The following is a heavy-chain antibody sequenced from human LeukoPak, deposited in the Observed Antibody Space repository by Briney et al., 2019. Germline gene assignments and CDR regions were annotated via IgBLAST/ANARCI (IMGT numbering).Heavy chain of an antibody. J-gene: IGHJ4*02. D-gene: IGHD3-10*01. CDR1: GFTFSSYG. CDR3: ARSHGSGSYYEDY. V-gene: IGHV3-33*01. Sequence: GVSLRLSCAASGFTFSSYGMHWVRQAPGKGLEWVAVIWYDGSNKYYADSVKGRFTISRDNSKNTLYLQMNSLRAEDTAVYYCARSHGSGSYYEDYWGQGTLVTVSS. CDR2: IWYDGSNK.